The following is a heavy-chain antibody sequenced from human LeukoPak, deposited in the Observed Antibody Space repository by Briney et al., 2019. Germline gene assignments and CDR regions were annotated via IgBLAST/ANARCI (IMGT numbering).Heavy chain of an antibody. Sequence: GRSLGLSCAASGFTFDDYAMHWVRQAPGKGLEWVSGISWNSGSIGYADSVKGRFTISRDNAKNSLYLQMNSLRAEDTALYYCANGFGDYWGQGTLVTVSS. CDR1: GFTFDDYA. J-gene: IGHJ4*02. CDR3: ANGFGDY. V-gene: IGHV3-9*01. D-gene: IGHD3-10*01. CDR2: ISWNSGSI.